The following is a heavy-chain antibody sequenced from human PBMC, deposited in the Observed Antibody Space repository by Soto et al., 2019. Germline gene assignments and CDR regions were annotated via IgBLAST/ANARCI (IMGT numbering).Heavy chain of an antibody. D-gene: IGHD2-15*01. CDR3: ERDCSGGSCYHGMDV. CDR1: GFNFNSYT. Sequence: GGSLRLSCAASGFNFNSYTINWVRQAPGKRLEWLSSISSSGYIFSTDSVRGRFTISRDNAKNSVYLQINSLRAEDTAVHFCERDCSGGSCYHGMDVWGQGPTVTVYS. V-gene: IGHV3-21*01. J-gene: IGHJ6*02. CDR2: ISSSGYI.